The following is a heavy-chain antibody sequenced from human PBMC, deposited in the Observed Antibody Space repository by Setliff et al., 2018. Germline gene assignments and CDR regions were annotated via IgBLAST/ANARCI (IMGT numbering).Heavy chain of an antibody. CDR3: AKRGHYSSSDGLSFDF. V-gene: IGHV3-23*01. Sequence: ETLSLSCVASGFTFSAYGMSWVRQAPGKGLEWVSSVYNGNDETKYADSVKGRFTISRDRSKNTVYLQMNRLRAEDTAVYYCAKRGHYSSSDGLSFDFWGQGTQVTVSS. D-gene: IGHD6-6*01. CDR2: VYNGNDET. CDR1: GFTFSAYG. J-gene: IGHJ4*02.